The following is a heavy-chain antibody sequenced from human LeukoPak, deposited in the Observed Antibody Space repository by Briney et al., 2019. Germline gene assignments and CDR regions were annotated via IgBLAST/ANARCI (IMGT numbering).Heavy chain of an antibody. CDR2: IYTSGST. V-gene: IGHV4-4*07. CDR3: AREVPLYDFPVPTYMDV. J-gene: IGHJ6*03. Sequence: PSETLSLTCTVSRGSISSYYWSWIRQPAGKGLEWIGRIYTSGSTNYNPSLKSRVTMSVDTSKNQFSLKLSSVTAADTAVYYCAREVPLYDFPVPTYMDVWGKGTTVTVSS. D-gene: IGHD3-3*01. CDR1: RGSISSYY.